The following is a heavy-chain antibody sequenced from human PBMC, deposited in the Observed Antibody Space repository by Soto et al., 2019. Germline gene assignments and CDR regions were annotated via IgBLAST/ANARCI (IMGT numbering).Heavy chain of an antibody. CDR1: GFTFSSYG. CDR2: ISYDGRNK. J-gene: IGHJ4*02. V-gene: IGHV3-33*01. CDR3: ARDFESYFDY. Sequence: GGSLRLSCAASGFTFSSYGMHWVRQAPGKGLEWVAVISYDGRNKNYGDSVKGRFSISRDNSKNTLYLQMNSLRAEDTAVYYCARDFESYFDYWGQGTLVTVSS.